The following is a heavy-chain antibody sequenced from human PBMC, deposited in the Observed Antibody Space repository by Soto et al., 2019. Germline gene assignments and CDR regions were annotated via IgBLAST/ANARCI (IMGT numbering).Heavy chain of an antibody. V-gene: IGHV1-3*01. D-gene: IGHD1-1*01. CDR1: GYTFSTYA. CDR3: ARGKGMEENYYYYGMDV. J-gene: IGHJ6*02. CDR2: INGGNGHT. Sequence: ASVKASCKASGYTFSTYALHWVRQAPGQGLEWMGWINGGNGHTRYSQKFKDRVTISRDTPASTAYMELSGLRSEDTAVYYCARGKGMEENYYYYGMDVWGQGTTVTVSS.